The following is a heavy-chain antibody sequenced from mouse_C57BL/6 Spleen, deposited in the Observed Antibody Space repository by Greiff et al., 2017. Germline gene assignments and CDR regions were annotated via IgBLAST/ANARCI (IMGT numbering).Heavy chain of an antibody. J-gene: IGHJ2*01. CDR2: ISNGGGST. CDR1: GFTFSDYY. CDR3: ARQDSKAYFDY. D-gene: IGHD2-5*01. V-gene: IGHV5-12*01. Sequence: HLVESGGGLVQPGGSLKLSCAASGFTFSDYYMYLFRQTPEKRLEWVAYISNGGGSTYYPDTVKGRVTIYRDNAKNTLYLQMSRLKSEDTAMYYCARQDSKAYFDYWGQGTTLTVAS.